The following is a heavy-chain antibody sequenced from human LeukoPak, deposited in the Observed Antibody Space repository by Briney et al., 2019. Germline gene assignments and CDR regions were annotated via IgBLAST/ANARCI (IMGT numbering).Heavy chain of an antibody. CDR2: INPSGGST. D-gene: IGHD2-2*01. CDR1: GYTFTSYY. J-gene: IGHJ5*02. V-gene: IGHV1-46*01. CDR3: ARARGVVVPAAPNGIWFDP. Sequence: ASVKVSCEASGYTFTSYYMHWVRQAPGQGLEWMGIINPSGGSTSYAQKFQGRVTMTRDMSTSTVYMELSSLRSEDTAVYYCARARGVVVPAAPNGIWFDPWGQGTLVTVSS.